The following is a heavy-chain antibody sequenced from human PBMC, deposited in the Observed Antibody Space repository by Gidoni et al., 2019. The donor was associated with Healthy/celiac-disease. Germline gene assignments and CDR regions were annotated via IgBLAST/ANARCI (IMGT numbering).Heavy chain of an antibody. D-gene: IGHD3-22*01. V-gene: IGHV3-23*01. Sequence: EVQLLESGGGLVQPGGSLRLSCAASGFTFSSYAMGWVRQAPGKGLEWVSAISGSGGSTYYADSVKGRFTISRDNSKNTLYLQMNSLRAEDTAVYYCAKNYDSSGYYFGYFDLWGRGTLVTVSS. CDR3: AKNYDSSGYYFGYFDL. J-gene: IGHJ2*01. CDR2: ISGSGGST. CDR1: GFTFSSYA.